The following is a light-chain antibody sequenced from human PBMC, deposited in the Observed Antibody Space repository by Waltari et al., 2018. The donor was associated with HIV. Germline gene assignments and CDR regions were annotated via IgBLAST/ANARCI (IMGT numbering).Light chain of an antibody. CDR2: AAS. CDR3: QQYFSPPPLT. J-gene: IGKJ4*01. V-gene: IGKV1-39*01. Sequence: DIQMTQSPSSLSASVGDRVNIACRASQSISAHLNWYQQKPGKVPKLLIYAASSLQSGVPSRFSGSGSGTDFTLTISSLQPEDFAVYYCQQYFSPPPLTFGGGTKVEIK. CDR1: QSISAH.